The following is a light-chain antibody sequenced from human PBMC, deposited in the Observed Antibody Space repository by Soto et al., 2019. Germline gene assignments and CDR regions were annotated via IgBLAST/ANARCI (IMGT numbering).Light chain of an antibody. CDR2: EVT. CDR1: SSDVGGYNS. Sequence: QSALTQPPSASGSPGQSVTISCTGTSSDVGGYNSVSWYQQHPGKAPQLLIYEVTKRPAGVPDRFSGSRSGNTAALTVSGLQAEDEADYYCSSFAGSPYVFGAGTKLTVL. V-gene: IGLV2-8*01. CDR3: SSFAGSPYV. J-gene: IGLJ1*01.